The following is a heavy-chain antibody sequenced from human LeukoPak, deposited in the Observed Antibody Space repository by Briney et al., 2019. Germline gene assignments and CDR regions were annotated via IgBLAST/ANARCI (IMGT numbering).Heavy chain of an antibody. V-gene: IGHV4-30-4*01. CDR2: IYYSGST. CDR3: ARDSGYGHDAFDI. Sequence: SVTLSLTCTVSGGSISSGDYYWSWIRQPPGKGLEWIGYIYYSGSTYYNPSLKSRVTISVDTSKNQFSLKLSSVTAADTAVYYCARDSGYGHDAFDIWGQGTMVTVSS. D-gene: IGHD5-12*01. CDR1: GGSISSGDYY. J-gene: IGHJ3*02.